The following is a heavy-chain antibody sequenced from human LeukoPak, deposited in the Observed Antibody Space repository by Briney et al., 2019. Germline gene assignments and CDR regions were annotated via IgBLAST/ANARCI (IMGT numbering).Heavy chain of an antibody. J-gene: IGHJ4*02. CDR1: GYTFTSNW. CDR3: AREGTTGGYYDY. CDR2: IYPGDSDT. Sequence: GESLKISCKGSGYTFTSNWIAWVRQMPGKGLEWMGIIYPGDSDTRYGPSFQGQVTVSVDKSISTAYLQWSSLKASDSAMYYCAREGTTGGYYDYWGQGTQVTVSS. D-gene: IGHD1-7*01. V-gene: IGHV5-51*01.